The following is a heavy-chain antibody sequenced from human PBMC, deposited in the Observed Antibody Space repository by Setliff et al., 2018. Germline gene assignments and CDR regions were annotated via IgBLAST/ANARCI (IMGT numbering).Heavy chain of an antibody. V-gene: IGHV1-69*05. J-gene: IGHJ6*02. CDR2: IIPMFGTA. CDR3: AADQPKEWLRYYYYGMDV. D-gene: IGHD3-3*01. CDR1: GGTFSSYA. Sequence: ASVKVSCKASGGTFSSYALSWVRQAPGQGLEWMGGIIPMFGTANYAQKFQERVTITRDMSTSTAYMELSSLRSEDTAVYYCAADQPKEWLRYYYYGMDVWGQGTTVTVSS.